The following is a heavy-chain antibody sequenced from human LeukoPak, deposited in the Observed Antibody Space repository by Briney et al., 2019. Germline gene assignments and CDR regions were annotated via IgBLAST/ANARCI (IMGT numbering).Heavy chain of an antibody. J-gene: IGHJ4*02. D-gene: IGHD5-18*01. CDR3: ARAWGYSYGQFDY. CDR2: IIPILGIA. V-gene: IGHV1-69*04. CDR1: GGTFSSYA. Sequence: SVKVSCTASGGTFSSYAISWVRQAPGQGLEWMGRIIPILGIANYAQKFQGRVTITADKSTSTAYMELSSLRSEDTAVYYCARAWGYSYGQFDYWGQGTLVTVSS.